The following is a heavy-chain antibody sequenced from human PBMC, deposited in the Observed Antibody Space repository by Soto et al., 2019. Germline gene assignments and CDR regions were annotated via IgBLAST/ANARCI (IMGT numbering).Heavy chain of an antibody. CDR2: ISSSGGST. CDR3: AKGRLRSMSPWDY. V-gene: IGHV3-23*01. D-gene: IGHD3-3*01. CDR1: GFTFANAW. J-gene: IGHJ4*02. Sequence: GGSLRLSCTASGFTFANAWLSWVRQAPGKGLEWVSTISSSGGSTYYADSVKGRFTISRDNSKNTLYLQMNSLRAEDTAVYYCAKGRLRSMSPWDYWGQGTLVTVSS.